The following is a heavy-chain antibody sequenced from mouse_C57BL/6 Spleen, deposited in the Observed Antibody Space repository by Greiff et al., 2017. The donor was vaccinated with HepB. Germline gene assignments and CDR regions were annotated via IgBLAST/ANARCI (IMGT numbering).Heavy chain of an antibody. D-gene: IGHD1-1*01. Sequence: VKLQQPGAELVKPGASVKMSCKASGYTFTSYWITWVKQRPGQGLEWIGDIYPGSGSTNYNEKFKSKATLTVDTSSSTAYMQLSSLTSEDSAVYYCARRITTVVAKDYFDYWGQGTTLTVSS. CDR3: ARRITTVVAKDYFDY. CDR2: IYPGSGST. CDR1: GYTFTSYW. V-gene: IGHV1-55*01. J-gene: IGHJ2*01.